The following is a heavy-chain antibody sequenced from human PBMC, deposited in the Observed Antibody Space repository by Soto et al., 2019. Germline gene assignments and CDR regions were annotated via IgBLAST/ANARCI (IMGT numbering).Heavy chain of an antibody. CDR1: GFTCSSYD. Sequence: LRLSCAVSGFTCSSYDMSWVRQAPGKGLEWVSTILVGGSTHYEDAVKGRFTISRDTSKNTVYLQMNSLTAGDTAFYYCAKATATSGGAFEIYGQGTMVTVSS. CDR3: AKATATSGGAFEI. V-gene: IGHV3-23*01. D-gene: IGHD1-1*01. J-gene: IGHJ3*02. CDR2: ILVGGST.